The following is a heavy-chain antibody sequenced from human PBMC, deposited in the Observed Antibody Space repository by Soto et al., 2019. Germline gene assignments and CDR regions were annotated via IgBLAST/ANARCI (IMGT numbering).Heavy chain of an antibody. CDR2: IYYSGST. CDR1: GGSISSYY. CDR3: ARSSYSSSSRYWYFDL. V-gene: IGHV4-59*01. Sequence: QVQLQESGPRLVKPSETLSLTCTVSGGSISSYYWSWIRQPPGKGLEWIGYIYYSGSTNYNPSLKRRVTISVDTSKNEFSLKLNSVTAADTAVYYCARSSYSSSSRYWYFDLWGRGTLVTVSS. D-gene: IGHD6-13*01. J-gene: IGHJ2*01.